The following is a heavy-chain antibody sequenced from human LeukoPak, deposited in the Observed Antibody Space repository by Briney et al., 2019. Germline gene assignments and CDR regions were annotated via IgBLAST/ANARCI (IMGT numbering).Heavy chain of an antibody. CDR2: IKQDGSEK. V-gene: IGHV3-7*01. D-gene: IGHD3-16*02. CDR1: GFTFSDDY. CDR3: ARGYPYDYVWGSYRYRDDY. J-gene: IGHJ4*02. Sequence: PGGSLRLSCAASGFTFSDDYMSWVRQAPGKGLEWVANIKQDGSEKYYVDSVKGRFTISRDNAKNSLYLQMNSLRAEDTAVYYCARGYPYDYVWGSYRYRDDYWGQGTLVTVSS.